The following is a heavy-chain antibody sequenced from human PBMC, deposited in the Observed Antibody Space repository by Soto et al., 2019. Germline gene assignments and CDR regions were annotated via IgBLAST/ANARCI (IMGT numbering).Heavy chain of an antibody. J-gene: IGHJ4*02. CDR2: ISSSGSTI. CDR1: GFTFSSYE. D-gene: IGHD4-17*01. V-gene: IGHV3-48*03. Sequence: EVQLVESGGGLVQPGGSLRLSCAASGFTFSSYEMNWVRQAPGKGLEWVSYISSSGSTIDYADSVKGRFTISRDNAKNSLYLQMNILRAEDTAVYYCARPPTTENANYWGQGTLVTVSS. CDR3: ARPPTTENANY.